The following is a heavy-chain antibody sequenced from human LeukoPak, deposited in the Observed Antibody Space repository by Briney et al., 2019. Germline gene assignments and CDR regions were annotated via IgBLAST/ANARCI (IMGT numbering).Heavy chain of an antibody. CDR2: FNPNSGGT. CDR3: ARGLDYDILTGYFRDY. J-gene: IGHJ4*02. V-gene: IGHV1-2*06. Sequence: ASVKVSCKASGYTFTGYYMHWVRQAPGHGLEWMGRFNPNSGGTNYAQKFQGRVTMTRDTSISTAYMELSRLRSDDTAAYYCARGLDYDILTGYFRDYWGQGTLVTVSS. CDR1: GYTFTGYY. D-gene: IGHD3-9*01.